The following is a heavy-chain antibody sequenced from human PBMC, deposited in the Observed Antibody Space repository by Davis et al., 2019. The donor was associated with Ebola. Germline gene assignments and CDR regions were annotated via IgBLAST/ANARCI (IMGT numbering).Heavy chain of an antibody. CDR1: GFTFSSHA. J-gene: IGHJ4*02. V-gene: IGHV3-74*01. CDR2: INSDGSTI. CDR3: SRDVQFEFYDY. Sequence: PGGSLRLSCAASGFTFSSHAMSWVRQAPGKGLEWVSRINSDGSTITYADSAKGRFTVSRDNAQNTLYLQMNSLTAEDTAVYYCSRDVQFEFYDYWGQGTLVTVSS. D-gene: IGHD3-10*01.